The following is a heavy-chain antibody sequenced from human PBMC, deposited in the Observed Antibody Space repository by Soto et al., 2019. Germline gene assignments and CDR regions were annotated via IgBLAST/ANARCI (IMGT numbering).Heavy chain of an antibody. J-gene: IGHJ4*02. Sequence: PSETLSLTCAVYGGSFSGYYWSWIRQPPGKGLEWFGEINHSGSTNYNPSLKSRVTISVDTSKNQFSLKLSSVTAADTAVYYCARNLMDYDILTGYYMAYYFDYWGQGTLVTVS. CDR1: GGSFSGYY. D-gene: IGHD3-9*01. V-gene: IGHV4-34*01. CDR3: ARNLMDYDILTGYYMAYYFDY. CDR2: INHSGST.